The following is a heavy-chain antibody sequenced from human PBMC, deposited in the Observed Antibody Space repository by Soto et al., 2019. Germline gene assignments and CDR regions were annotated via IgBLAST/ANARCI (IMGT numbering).Heavy chain of an antibody. D-gene: IGHD4-17*01. CDR1: GFTFSGYA. CDR3: ARERDYGDNSGAP. V-gene: IGHV3-30-3*01. Sequence: QVQLVESGGGVVQPGRSLRLSCVASGFTFSGYAMYWVRQASGKGLEWVAVISYDGSTKTHADAVKGRFTISRDNSKNTVYLEMNNLSGEDTAVYYCARERDYGDNSGAPWGQGTLVAVSS. CDR2: ISYDGSTK. J-gene: IGHJ5*02.